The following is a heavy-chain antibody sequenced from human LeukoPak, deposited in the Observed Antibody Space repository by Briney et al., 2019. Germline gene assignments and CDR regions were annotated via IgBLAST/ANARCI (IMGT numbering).Heavy chain of an antibody. CDR3: ARDSSPVAGTIYFQH. D-gene: IGHD6-19*01. CDR2: IAGGSSNI. J-gene: IGHJ1*01. CDR1: GFTFSSYT. Sequence: GGSLRLSCAASGFTFSSYTMNWVRQAPGKGLEWVSSIAGGSSNIYYADSVKGRFTISRDNSKNTLYLQMNSLRAEDTAVYYCARDSSPVAGTIYFQHWGQGTLVTVSS. V-gene: IGHV3-21*01.